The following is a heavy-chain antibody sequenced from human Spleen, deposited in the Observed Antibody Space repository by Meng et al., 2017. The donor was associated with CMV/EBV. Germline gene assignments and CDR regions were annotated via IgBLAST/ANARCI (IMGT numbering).Heavy chain of an antibody. D-gene: IGHD3-3*02. CDR2: IRFDGRNK. V-gene: IGHV3-30*02. CDR3: AIHFWSGDYTDY. Sequence: GESLKISCAASGFTFSSYGMHWVRQAPGKGLEWVAFIRFDGRNKFYAESVKGRFTISRDNSKNTLYLQMDSLRAEDTGIYYCAIHFWSGDYTDYWGQGTLVTVSS. CDR1: GFTFSSYG. J-gene: IGHJ4*02.